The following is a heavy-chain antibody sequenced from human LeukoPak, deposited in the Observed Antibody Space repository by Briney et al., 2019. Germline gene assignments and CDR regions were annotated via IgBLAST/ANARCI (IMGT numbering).Heavy chain of an antibody. V-gene: IGHV3-48*01. CDR2: ISSSGTII. Sequence: GGSLRLSCAASGFTFSSYSMNWVRQAPGKGLEWVSYISSSGTIIYYADSVKGRFTISRDNAKNSLYLQMNSLRAEDTAVYYCAMGLDYWGQGTLVSVCS. D-gene: IGHD2-8*01. CDR3: AMGLDY. CDR1: GFTFSSYS. J-gene: IGHJ4*02.